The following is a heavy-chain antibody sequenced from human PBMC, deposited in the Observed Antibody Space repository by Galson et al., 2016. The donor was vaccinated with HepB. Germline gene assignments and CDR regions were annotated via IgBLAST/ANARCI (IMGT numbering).Heavy chain of an antibody. CDR3: AKGRVGITTSALDY. Sequence: SLRLSCAASGFTFSNYAMSWVRQAPGKGLECVSVVSGSSSTTYYADSVKGRFTISKDNSRNTLYLQMNTLRAEDTARYYCAKGRVGITTSALDYWGQGTLVTVSS. V-gene: IGHV3-23*01. D-gene: IGHD1-26*01. CDR2: VSGSSSTT. CDR1: GFTFSNYA. J-gene: IGHJ4*02.